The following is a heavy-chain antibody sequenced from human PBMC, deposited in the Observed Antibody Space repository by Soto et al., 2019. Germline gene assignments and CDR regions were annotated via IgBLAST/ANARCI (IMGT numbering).Heavy chain of an antibody. CDR1: GGTFSSYS. J-gene: IGHJ4*02. CDR3: ARDGGRHSGGIDY. Sequence: QVQLVQSGAEVKKPGSSVKVSCKASGGTFSSYSINWVRQAPEQGLEWMGEIIPIFGTANYAQKFQGRVTITAEDSTSTAYMELSSLRSEDTAVYYCARDGGRHSGGIDYWGQGTMVTVSS. V-gene: IGHV1-69*01. D-gene: IGHD1-26*01. CDR2: IIPIFGTA.